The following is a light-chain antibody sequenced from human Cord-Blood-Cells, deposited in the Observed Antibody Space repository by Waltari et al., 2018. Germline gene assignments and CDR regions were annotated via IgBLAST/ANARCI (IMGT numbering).Light chain of an antibody. CDR2: DVS. J-gene: IGLJ3*02. CDR1: SSDVGGYNY. V-gene: IGLV2-14*01. Sequence: QSALTQPASVSGSPGQSITISCTGPSSDVGGYNYVPRYQQHPGKAPKPMIYDVSNRPSGVSNRFSGSKSGNTASLTISGLQAEDEADYYCSSYTSSSTLEVFGGGTKLTVL. CDR3: SSYTSSSTLEV.